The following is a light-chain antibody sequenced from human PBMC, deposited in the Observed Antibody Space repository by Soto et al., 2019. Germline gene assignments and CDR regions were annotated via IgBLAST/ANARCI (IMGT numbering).Light chain of an antibody. V-gene: IGKV3-15*01. CDR3: HQRSNWPPDT. CDR2: GAS. CDR1: QSVGSN. Sequence: EIVMTQSPVTLSVSLGGRAALSCRASQSVGSNLAWYQQMPGQAPRLLIYGASTRATGIPARFSGSGSGTDFTLTISSLEPEDFAVYYCHQRSNWPPDTFGQGTRLEIK. J-gene: IGKJ5*01.